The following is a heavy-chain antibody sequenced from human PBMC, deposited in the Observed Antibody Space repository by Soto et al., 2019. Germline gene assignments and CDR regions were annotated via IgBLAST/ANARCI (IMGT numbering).Heavy chain of an antibody. V-gene: IGHV3-23*01. J-gene: IGHJ4*02. CDR3: AKASHSSGSWALFAY. Sequence: GGSLRLSCAASGFTFSSYAMSWVRQAPGKGLEWVSGLSGSGGSTYYADSVKGRFTISRDNSKNTLYLQMNSLRAEDTAVYYCAKASHSSGSWALFAYWGLGTLVTVSS. CDR2: LSGSGGST. D-gene: IGHD3-22*01. CDR1: GFTFSSYA.